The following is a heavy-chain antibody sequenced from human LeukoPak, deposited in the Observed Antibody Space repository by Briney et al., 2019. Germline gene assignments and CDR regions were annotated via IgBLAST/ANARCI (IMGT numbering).Heavy chain of an antibody. D-gene: IGHD1-7*01. CDR2: ISYDGSNK. J-gene: IGHJ4*02. CDR1: GFTFSSYG. CDR3: AKVITGTTLVVDY. V-gene: IGHV3-30*18. Sequence: GGSLRLSCAASGFTFSSYGMHWVRQAPAKGLEWVAVISYDGSNKYYADSVKGRFTISRDNSKNTLYLQMNSLRAEDTAVYYCAKVITGTTLVVDYWGQGTLVTVSS.